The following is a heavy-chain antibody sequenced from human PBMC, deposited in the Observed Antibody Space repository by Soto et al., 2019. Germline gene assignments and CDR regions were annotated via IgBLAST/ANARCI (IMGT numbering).Heavy chain of an antibody. Sequence: EVQLLESGGGLVQPGGSLRLSCAASGFTFSSYAMSWVRQAPGKGLEWVSAISGSGGSTYYADSVKGRFTISRDNSKNTLYMQMNSLRAEDTAVYYCAKDLTGNLFGELLSFDYWGQGTLVTVSS. CDR3: AKDLTGNLFGELLSFDY. V-gene: IGHV3-23*01. D-gene: IGHD3-10*02. CDR2: ISGSGGST. J-gene: IGHJ4*02. CDR1: GFTFSSYA.